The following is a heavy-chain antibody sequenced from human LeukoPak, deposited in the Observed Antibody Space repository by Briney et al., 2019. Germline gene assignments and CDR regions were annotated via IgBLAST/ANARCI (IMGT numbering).Heavy chain of an antibody. Sequence: ASVKVSCKASGCTFTSYYMHWVRQAPGQGLEWMGIINPSGGSTSYAQKFQGRVTMTRDMSTSTVYMELSSLRSEDTAVYYCARGGYYGSGNDFRFDPWGQGTLVTVSS. V-gene: IGHV1-46*01. J-gene: IGHJ5*02. CDR1: GCTFTSYY. CDR3: ARGGYYGSGNDFRFDP. D-gene: IGHD3-10*01. CDR2: INPSGGST.